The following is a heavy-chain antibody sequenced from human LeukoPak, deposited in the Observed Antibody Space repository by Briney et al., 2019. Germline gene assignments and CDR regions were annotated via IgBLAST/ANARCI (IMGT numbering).Heavy chain of an antibody. CDR2: IWNDASNK. D-gene: IGHD4-17*01. CDR3: ARPKHDYVELED. CDR1: GFSFRSYG. Sequence: GGSPRLSCVASGFSFRSYGMHWVRQAPGKGLEWVAVIWNDASNKYYADSVKGRFTISKDNPKNTVYLQMNSLRAEDTAIYYCARPKHDYVELEDWGQGTLVIVSS. J-gene: IGHJ4*02. V-gene: IGHV3-33*01.